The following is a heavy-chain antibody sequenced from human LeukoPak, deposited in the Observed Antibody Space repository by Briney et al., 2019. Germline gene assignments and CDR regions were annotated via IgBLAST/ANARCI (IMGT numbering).Heavy chain of an antibody. J-gene: IGHJ4*02. Sequence: SETLSLTCTVSGGSISSYYWSWIRQPPGKGLEWIGYIYYSGSTNYNPSLKSRVTISVDTSKNQFSLKLSSVTAADTAVYYCAGYSSGPIAFDYWGQGTLVTVSS. CDR1: GGSISSYY. V-gene: IGHV4-59*01. CDR3: AGYSSGPIAFDY. CDR2: IYYSGST. D-gene: IGHD6-19*01.